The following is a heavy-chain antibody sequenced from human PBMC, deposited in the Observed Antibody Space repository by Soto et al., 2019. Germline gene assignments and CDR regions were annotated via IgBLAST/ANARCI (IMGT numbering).Heavy chain of an antibody. J-gene: IGHJ3*02. V-gene: IGHV4-34*01. CDR1: GGSYSGYD. Sequence: SQTLSLTCAVSGGSYSGYDWSWIRQRPRKGLEWIGEINHSGSTNYNPSIKSRVPISVDTSKNQFSLKLSSLTAAYTAVYYCVRGRKGTWFIGCALDIWGQGTMVTVSS. CDR3: VRGRKGTWFIGCALDI. D-gene: IGHD2-8*01. CDR2: INHSGST.